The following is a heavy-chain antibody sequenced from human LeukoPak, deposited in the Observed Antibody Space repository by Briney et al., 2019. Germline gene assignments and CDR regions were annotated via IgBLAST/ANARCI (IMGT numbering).Heavy chain of an antibody. Sequence: PGGSLRLSCAASGFTFSNYAMTWVRRAPGKGLEWVSGISGSGGSTYYADSVKGRFTISRDNSKNTLYLQMNSLRAEDTAVYYCAKDDKYSSRIYYFDYWGQGTLVTVSS. J-gene: IGHJ4*02. CDR1: GFTFSNYA. CDR3: AKDDKYSSRIYYFDY. D-gene: IGHD6-13*01. CDR2: ISGSGGST. V-gene: IGHV3-23*01.